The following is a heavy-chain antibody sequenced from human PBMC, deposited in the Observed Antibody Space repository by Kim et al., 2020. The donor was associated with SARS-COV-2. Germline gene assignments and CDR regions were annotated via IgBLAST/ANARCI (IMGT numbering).Heavy chain of an antibody. CDR3: ARVTYYYDSSGYPAFDAFDI. CDR1: GGTFSSYA. Sequence: SVKVSCKASGGTFSSYAISWVRQAPGQGLEWMGGIIPIFGTANYAQKFQGRVTITADESTSTAYMELSSLRSEDTAVYYCARVTYYYDSSGYPAFDAFDIWGQGTMVTVSS. CDR2: IIPIFGTA. V-gene: IGHV1-69*13. J-gene: IGHJ3*02. D-gene: IGHD3-22*01.